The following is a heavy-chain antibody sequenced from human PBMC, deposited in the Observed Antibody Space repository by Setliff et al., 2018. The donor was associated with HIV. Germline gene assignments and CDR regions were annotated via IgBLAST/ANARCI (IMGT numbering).Heavy chain of an antibody. J-gene: IGHJ1*01. Sequence: ASVKVSCKASGYTFTVYYMHWVRQAPGQGLEWMGLIKPDTGGTNYAQKFQGRVTMTRDTSITTAYMELSSLRSDDTAMYYCATDPGYSSTWYSESFQHWGQGTVVTVSS. CDR1: GYTFTVYY. D-gene: IGHD6-13*01. CDR3: ATDPGYSSTWYSESFQH. V-gene: IGHV1-2*02. CDR2: IKPDTGGT.